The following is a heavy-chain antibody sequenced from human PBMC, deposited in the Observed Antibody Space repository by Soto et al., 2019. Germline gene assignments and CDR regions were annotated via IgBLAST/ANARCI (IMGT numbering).Heavy chain of an antibody. Sequence: XECLRLSCAASGFTVSGNYMSWVRQAPGKGLEWVSVIYSGGSTYYADSVKGRFTISRDNSKNTLYLQMNSLRAEDTAVYYFAGGVGDYTNYFYYGMDVWGQGTMVTVSS. CDR3: AGGVGDYTNYFYYGMDV. CDR1: GFTVSGNY. CDR2: IYSGGST. V-gene: IGHV3-53*01. D-gene: IGHD4-17*01. J-gene: IGHJ6*02.